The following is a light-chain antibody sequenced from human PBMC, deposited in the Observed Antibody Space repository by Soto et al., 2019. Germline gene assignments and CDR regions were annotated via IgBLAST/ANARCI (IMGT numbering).Light chain of an antibody. Sequence: EMVLTRSPGTLSLSPGKERTRAWKAIQSVSNNYLAWYQQKPGQAPRLLIYGASNRATGIPDRFSGSGSGTDFTLTIRRLAPDDFAVYYCQLYGSSPLLTFGAGTKVDIK. CDR1: QSVSNNY. CDR2: GAS. V-gene: IGKV3-20*01. J-gene: IGKJ4*01. CDR3: QLYGSSPLLT.